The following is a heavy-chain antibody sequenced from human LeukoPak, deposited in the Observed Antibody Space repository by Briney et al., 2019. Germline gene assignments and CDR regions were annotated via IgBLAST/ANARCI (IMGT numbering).Heavy chain of an antibody. CDR2: IYTSGST. J-gene: IGHJ4*02. D-gene: IGHD3/OR15-3a*01. CDR3: AREVEVLSIFGPVYFDY. CDR1: GGSTSSYY. Sequence: SETLSLTCTVSGGSTSSYYWSWIRQPAGKGLEWIGRIYTSGSTNYNPSLKSRVTMSVDTSKNQFSLKLSSVTAADTAVYYCAREVEVLSIFGPVYFDYWGQGTLVTVSS. V-gene: IGHV4-4*07.